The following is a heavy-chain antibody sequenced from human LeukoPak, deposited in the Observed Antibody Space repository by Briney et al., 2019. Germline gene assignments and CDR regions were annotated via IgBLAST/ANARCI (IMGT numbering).Heavy chain of an antibody. V-gene: IGHV4-59*01. CDR1: GGSFSGYY. J-gene: IGHJ4*02. CDR2: MYYSGST. CDR3: GRAGSGYSFDY. Sequence: SETLSLTCAVYGGSFSGYYWSWIRQPPGKGLEWIGYMYYSGSTNYNPSLKSRVTISVDTSKNQLSLKLSSVTAADTAVYYCGRAGSGYSFDYWGQGTLVTVSS. D-gene: IGHD3-3*01.